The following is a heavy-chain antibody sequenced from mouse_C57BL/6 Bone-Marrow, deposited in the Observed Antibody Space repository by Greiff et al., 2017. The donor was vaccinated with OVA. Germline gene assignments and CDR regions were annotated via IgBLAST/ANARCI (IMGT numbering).Heavy chain of an antibody. Sequence: VQLQQSGAELVRPGTSVKVSCKASGYAFTNYLIEWVKQRPGQGLEWIGVINPGSGGTNYNEKFKGKATLTADKSSSTAYMQLSSLTSEDSAVYFCARSARTTVHAMDYWGQGTSVTVSS. D-gene: IGHD1-1*01. J-gene: IGHJ4*01. CDR1: GYAFTNYL. V-gene: IGHV1-54*01. CDR3: ARSARTTVHAMDY. CDR2: INPGSGGT.